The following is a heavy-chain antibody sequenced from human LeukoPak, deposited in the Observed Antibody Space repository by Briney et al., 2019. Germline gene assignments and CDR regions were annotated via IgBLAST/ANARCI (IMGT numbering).Heavy chain of an antibody. Sequence: ASVKVSCKASGYTFTSYYMHWVRQAPGQGLEWMGIINPSGGSTSYAQKFQGRVTMTRDTSTSTVYMELSSLRSDDTAVYYCARGLIAVAGIGSNAFDIWGQGTMVTVSS. V-gene: IGHV1-46*01. D-gene: IGHD6-19*01. CDR3: ARGLIAVAGIGSNAFDI. CDR2: INPSGGST. CDR1: GYTFTSYY. J-gene: IGHJ3*02.